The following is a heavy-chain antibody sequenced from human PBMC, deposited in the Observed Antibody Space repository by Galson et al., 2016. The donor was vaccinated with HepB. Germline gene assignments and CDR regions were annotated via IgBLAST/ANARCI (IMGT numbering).Heavy chain of an antibody. D-gene: IGHD3/OR15-3a*01. CDR1: GFSFSSYA. J-gene: IGHJ4*02. CDR3: ARDDCWTGLPSASFSYDF. Sequence: SLRLSCAASGFSFSSYAMSWVRQAPGKGLEWVSGITSGGTTYYADSVKGRFTISRDNSKNILYLQMKSLRAEDTAVFYCARDDCWTGLPSASFSYDFWGQGTLVTISS. CDR2: ITSGGTT. V-gene: IGHV3-23*01.